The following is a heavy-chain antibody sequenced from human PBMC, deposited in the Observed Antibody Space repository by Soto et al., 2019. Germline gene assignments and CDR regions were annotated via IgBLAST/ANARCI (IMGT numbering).Heavy chain of an antibody. Sequence: PSQTLSLTCAITGDSVSSNSAGWSWVRQSPSRGLEWLGRTYYKSKWYYEYAVSVRGRITINPDTSKNQYSLQLNSVTPEDTAVYFCARGEQYSGRIFDYWGQGTLVTVSS. V-gene: IGHV6-1*01. J-gene: IGHJ4*01. D-gene: IGHD1-26*01. CDR3: ARGEQYSGRIFDY. CDR1: GDSVSSNSAG. CDR2: TYYKSKWYY.